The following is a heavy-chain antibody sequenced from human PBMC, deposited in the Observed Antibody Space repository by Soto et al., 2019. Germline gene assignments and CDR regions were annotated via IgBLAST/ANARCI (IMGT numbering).Heavy chain of an antibody. CDR3: ARVTASLPF. J-gene: IGHJ4*02. CDR1: GGSFSGYY. V-gene: IGHV4-34*01. CDR2: INHSGST. Sequence: SETLSLTCAVCGGSFSGYYWSWIRQPPGKGLEWIGKINHSGSTNYNPSLKSRVTISVDTSKNQFSLKLSSVTAADTAVYYCARVTASLPFWGQGTLVTVSS. D-gene: IGHD5-18*01.